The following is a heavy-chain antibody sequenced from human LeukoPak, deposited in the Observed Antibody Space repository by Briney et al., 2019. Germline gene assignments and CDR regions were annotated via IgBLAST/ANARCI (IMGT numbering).Heavy chain of an antibody. CDR3: ARGGGLEV. J-gene: IGHJ6*02. CDR1: GFTFSSYW. V-gene: IGHV3-7*03. D-gene: IGHD3-16*01. CDR2: INHNGNVN. Sequence: PGGSLRLSCAASGFTFSSYWMNWARQAPGKGLEWVASINHNGNVNYYVDSVKGRFTISRDNAKNSLYLQMSNLRAEDTAVYFCARGGGLEVWGHGGTVTVSS.